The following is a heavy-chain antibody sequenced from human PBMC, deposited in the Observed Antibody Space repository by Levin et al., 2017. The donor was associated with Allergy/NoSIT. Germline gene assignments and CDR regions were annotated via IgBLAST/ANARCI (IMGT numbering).Heavy chain of an antibody. CDR1: GFTFTGYT. CDR3: ARQIASRTAHSLDY. J-gene: IGHJ4*02. CDR2: ISVGGDYT. D-gene: IGHD1-14*01. Sequence: PGGSLRLSCAASGFTFTGYTMNWVRQAPGEGLEWVSSISVGGDYTYYADSLKGRFTISRDNANNSLFLHMNTLTIEDTAVYYCARQIASRTAHSLDYWGRGTLVTVSS. V-gene: IGHV3-21*04.